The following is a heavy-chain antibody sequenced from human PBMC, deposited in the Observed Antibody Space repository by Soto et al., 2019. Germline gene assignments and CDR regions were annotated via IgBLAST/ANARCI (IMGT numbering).Heavy chain of an antibody. Sequence: QVQLQESGPGLVKPSQTLSLTCTVSGGSISSGSCYWSWIRQLPGKGLEWIGYIYYSGSTYYNPSLKSRVTISVDTSKKQFSLKLSSVTAADTAVYYCARQGYRYGQGLDYWGQGTLVTVSS. CDR2: IYYSGST. J-gene: IGHJ4*02. V-gene: IGHV4-31*03. D-gene: IGHD5-18*01. CDR1: GGSISSGSCY. CDR3: ARQGYRYGQGLDY.